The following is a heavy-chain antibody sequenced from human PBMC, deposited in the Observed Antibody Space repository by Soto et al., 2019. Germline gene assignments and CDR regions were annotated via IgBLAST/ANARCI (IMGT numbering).Heavy chain of an antibody. Sequence: QLQLQESGPGLVKPSETLSLTCTVSGGSISSSSYYWGWIRQPPGKGLEWIGSIYYSGSTYYNPSLKSRVTISVDTSKNQFSLTLSSVTAADTAVYYCASLGRFGDIVATYLDYWGQGTLVTVSS. D-gene: IGHD5-12*01. CDR2: IYYSGST. J-gene: IGHJ4*02. V-gene: IGHV4-39*01. CDR1: GGSISSSSYY. CDR3: ASLGRFGDIVATYLDY.